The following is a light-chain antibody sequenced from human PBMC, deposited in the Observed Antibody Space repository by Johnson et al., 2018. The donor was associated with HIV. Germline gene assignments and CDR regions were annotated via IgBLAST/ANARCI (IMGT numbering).Light chain of an antibody. J-gene: IGLJ1*01. CDR1: SSNIESNS. CDR3: GTWDTSLSAGGG. V-gene: IGLV1-51*02. CDR2: ENN. Sequence: QSVLTQSPSVSAAAGQKVTISCSGSSSNIESNSVSWYQQFPGTAPKVLIYENNKRPSGIPDRFSGSKSGTSATLGITGLQTGDEADYYCGTWDTSLSAGGGVGSGTKVTVL.